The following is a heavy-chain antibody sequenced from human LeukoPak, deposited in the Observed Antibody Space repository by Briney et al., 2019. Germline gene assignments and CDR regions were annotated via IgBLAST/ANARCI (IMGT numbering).Heavy chain of an antibody. D-gene: IGHD3-3*01. V-gene: IGHV1-8*01. CDR1: GYTFISYD. Sequence: ASVKVSCKASGYTFISYDINWVRQATGQGLEWMGWMNPNSGNTGYAQKFQGRVTMTRNTSISTAYMELSSLRSEDTAVYYCARGTLYYDFWSGLAENYYYYDGMDVWGQGTTVTVSS. CDR3: ARGTLYYDFWSGLAENYYYYDGMDV. CDR2: MNPNSGNT. J-gene: IGHJ6*02.